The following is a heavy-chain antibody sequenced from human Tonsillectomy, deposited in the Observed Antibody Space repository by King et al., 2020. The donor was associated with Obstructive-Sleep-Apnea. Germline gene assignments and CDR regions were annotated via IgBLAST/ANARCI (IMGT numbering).Heavy chain of an antibody. CDR2: IYYSGST. J-gene: IGHJ6*02. V-gene: IGHV4-59*01. Sequence: VQLQESGPGLVKPSETLSLTCTVSGGSISSYYWSWIRQPPGKGLEWIGYIYYSGSTNYNPSLKSRDTISVDTSKNQFSLKLSSVTAADTAVYYCARLNYYYYGMDVWGQGTTVTVSS. CDR1: GGSISSYY. CDR3: ARLNYYYYGMDV.